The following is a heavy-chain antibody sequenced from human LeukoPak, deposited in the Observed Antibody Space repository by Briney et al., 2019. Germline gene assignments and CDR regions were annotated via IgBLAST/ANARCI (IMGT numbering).Heavy chain of an antibody. V-gene: IGHV4-38-2*01. CDR1: GYSISSGYY. CDR2: IYHSWST. Sequence: LETLSLTCAVSGYSISSGYYWGWIRQPPGKGLEWIGSIYHSWSTYYNPSLKSRVTISVDTSKNQFSLKLSSVTAADTAVYYCATLPAMRITGYWGQGTLVTVSS. D-gene: IGHD3-3*01. CDR3: ATLPAMRITGY. J-gene: IGHJ4*02.